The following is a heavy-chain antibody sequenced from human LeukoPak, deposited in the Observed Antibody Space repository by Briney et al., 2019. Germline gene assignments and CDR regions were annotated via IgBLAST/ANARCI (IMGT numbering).Heavy chain of an antibody. Sequence: GGSLRLSCAASGFTFSSYSMNWVRQAPGKGLEWVSSISSSSSYIYYADSVKGRFTISRDNAKNSLYLQMNSLRAEDTAVYYCAKDRRVRSTTMIVVVITTFDYWGQGTLVTVSS. J-gene: IGHJ4*02. V-gene: IGHV3-21*04. CDR1: GFTFSSYS. D-gene: IGHD3-22*01. CDR2: ISSSSSYI. CDR3: AKDRRVRSTTMIVVVITTFDY.